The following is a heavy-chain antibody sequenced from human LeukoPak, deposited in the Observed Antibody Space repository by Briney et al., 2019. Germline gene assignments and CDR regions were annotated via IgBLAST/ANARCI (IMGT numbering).Heavy chain of an antibody. CDR2: INQDGSEK. CDR3: ARGRKYYYDSSGYYDY. Sequence: GGSLRLSCAASGFTFSSYWMSWVRQAPGKGLEWVANINQDGSEKYYVDSVKGRFTISRDNAKNSLYLQMNSLRAEDTAVYHCARGRKYYYDSSGYYDYWGQGTLVTVSS. V-gene: IGHV3-7*01. D-gene: IGHD3-22*01. J-gene: IGHJ4*02. CDR1: GFTFSSYW.